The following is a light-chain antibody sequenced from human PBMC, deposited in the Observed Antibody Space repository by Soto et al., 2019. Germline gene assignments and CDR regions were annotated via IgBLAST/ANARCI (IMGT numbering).Light chain of an antibody. V-gene: IGKV1-9*01. Sequence: DLQLTQSPSFLSASVGDRVTITCRASQGISSYLGWYQQKPGKAPKLLIYAASTLQSGVPSRFSGSVSVTEFTLTISSLQPEDVATDYCQQLNSYPRGTFGQGTKLEIK. CDR2: AAS. CDR1: QGISSY. CDR3: QQLNSYPRGT. J-gene: IGKJ2*02.